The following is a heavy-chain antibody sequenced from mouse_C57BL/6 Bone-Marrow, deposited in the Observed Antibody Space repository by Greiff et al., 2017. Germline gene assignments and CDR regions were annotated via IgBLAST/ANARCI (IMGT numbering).Heavy chain of an antibody. CDR3: TARDWDVWFAY. Sequence: DVMLVESGGGLVQPGGSMKLSCVASGFTFSNYWMNWVRQSPEKGLEWVAQIRLKSDNYATHYAESVKGRFTISRDDSKSSVYLQMNNLRAEDTGIYYCTARDWDVWFAYWGQGTLVTVSA. CDR2: IRLKSDNYAT. J-gene: IGHJ3*01. V-gene: IGHV6-3*01. CDR1: GFTFSNYW. D-gene: IGHD4-1*01.